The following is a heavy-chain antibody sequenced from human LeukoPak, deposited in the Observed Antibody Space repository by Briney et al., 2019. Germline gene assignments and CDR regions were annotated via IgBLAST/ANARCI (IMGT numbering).Heavy chain of an antibody. V-gene: IGHV4-39*07. J-gene: IGHJ5*02. Sequence: SETLSLTCTVSGGSISSSSYYWGWIRQPPGKGLEWIGSIYYSGSTYYNPSLKSRVTISVDTSKNQFSLKLSSVTAADTAVYYCARAYYCSGGSCVGGPFDPWGQGTLVTVSS. CDR3: ARAYYCSGGSCVGGPFDP. D-gene: IGHD2-15*01. CDR1: GGSISSSSYY. CDR2: IYYSGST.